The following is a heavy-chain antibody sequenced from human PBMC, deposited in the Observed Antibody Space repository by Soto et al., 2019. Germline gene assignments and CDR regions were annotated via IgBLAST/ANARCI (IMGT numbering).Heavy chain of an antibody. CDR2: TYYSGST. J-gene: IGHJ4*02. CDR3: ARDRRYSGYDWGGYYFDY. Sequence: SETLSLTCTVSGGSISSGGYYWSWIRQHPGKGLEWIGYTYYSGSTYYNPSLKSRVTISVDTSKNQFSLKLSSVTAADTAVYYCARDRRYSGYDWGGYYFDYWGQGTLITVSS. D-gene: IGHD5-12*01. CDR1: GGSISSGGYY. V-gene: IGHV4-31*03.